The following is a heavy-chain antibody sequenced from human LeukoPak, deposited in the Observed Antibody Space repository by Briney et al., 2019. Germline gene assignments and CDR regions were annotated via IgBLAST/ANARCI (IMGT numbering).Heavy chain of an antibody. Sequence: ASVKVSCKASGGTFSSYAISWVRQAPGQGLEWMGRIIPIFGTANYAQKFQGRVTITTDKSTSTAYMELSSLRSEDTAVYYCARDPQLYCSGGSCYERGHLPDNFDYWGQGTLVTVSS. J-gene: IGHJ4*02. CDR2: IIPIFGTA. V-gene: IGHV1-69*05. CDR3: ARDPQLYCSGGSCYERGHLPDNFDY. D-gene: IGHD2-15*01. CDR1: GGTFSSYA.